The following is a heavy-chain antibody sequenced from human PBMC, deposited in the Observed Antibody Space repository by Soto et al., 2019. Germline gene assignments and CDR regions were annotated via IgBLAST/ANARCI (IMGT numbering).Heavy chain of an antibody. CDR1: GGSISSGDYY. D-gene: IGHD3-22*01. CDR3: ARHLRPYYDSSGYFTAATDY. V-gene: IGHV4-31*03. J-gene: IGHJ4*02. Sequence: PSETLSLTCTVSGGSISSGDYYWSWIRQHPGKGLEWIGYIFYSGSTYYNPSLKSRVTISVDTSKNQFSLKASDTAVYYCARHLRPYYDSSGYFTAATDYWGQGTLVTVSS. CDR2: IFYSGST.